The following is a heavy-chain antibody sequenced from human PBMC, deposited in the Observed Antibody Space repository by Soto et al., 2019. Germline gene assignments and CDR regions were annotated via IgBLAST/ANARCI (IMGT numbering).Heavy chain of an antibody. CDR3: ARVQVAGTGPYYYYGMDV. V-gene: IGHV1-58*01. CDR1: GFTFTSSA. CDR2: IVVGSGNT. D-gene: IGHD2-15*01. J-gene: IGHJ6*02. Sequence: SVKVSCKASGFTFTSSAVQWVRQARGQRLEWIGWIVVGSGNTNYAQKFQERVTITRDMSTSTAYMELSSLRSEDTAVYYCARVQVAGTGPYYYYGMDVWGQGTTVTVSS.